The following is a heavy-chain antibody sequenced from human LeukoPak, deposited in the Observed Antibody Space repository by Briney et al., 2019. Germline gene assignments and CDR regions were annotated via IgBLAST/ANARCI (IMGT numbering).Heavy chain of an antibody. CDR1: GGSISSYY. D-gene: IGHD6-19*01. J-gene: IGHJ6*02. CDR3: ARMGSGWPHYYYGMDV. V-gene: IGHV4-59*01. CDR2: IYYSGST. Sequence: SETLSLTCTVSGGSISSYYWSWIRQPPGKGLEWIGYIYYSGSTNYNPSLKSRVTISVDTSKNQFPLKLSSVTAADTAVYYCARMGSGWPHYYYGMDVWGQGTTVTVSS.